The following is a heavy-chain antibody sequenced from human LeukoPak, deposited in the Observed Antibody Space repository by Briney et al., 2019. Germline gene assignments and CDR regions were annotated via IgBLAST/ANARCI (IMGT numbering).Heavy chain of an antibody. CDR2: IYPGDSDT. Sequence: GESLKISCKGSGYSFTSYWIGWVRQMPGKGLEWMGIIYPGDSDTRYSPSFQGQVTISADKSISTASLQWSSLKASDTAMYYRARLSAVPRGEFDYWGQGTLVTVSS. J-gene: IGHJ4*02. CDR1: GYSFTSYW. V-gene: IGHV5-51*01. CDR3: ARLSAVPRGEFDY. D-gene: IGHD3-16*01.